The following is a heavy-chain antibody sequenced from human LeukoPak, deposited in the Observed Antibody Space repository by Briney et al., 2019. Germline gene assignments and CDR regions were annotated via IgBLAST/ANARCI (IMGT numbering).Heavy chain of an antibody. Sequence: AGGSLRLSCVASGFTFSNYGMHWVRQTPGKGLEWVAVIGDDGTVQHYADSVKGRFTISRDNSKNTLFLQMNSLVTEDTALYYCAREHRLDNCFFDLCGQGTLVAASP. CDR3: AREHRLDNCFFDL. J-gene: IGHJ4*02. CDR2: IGDDGTVQ. CDR1: GFTFSNYG. V-gene: IGHV3-30*03. D-gene: IGHD1-20*01.